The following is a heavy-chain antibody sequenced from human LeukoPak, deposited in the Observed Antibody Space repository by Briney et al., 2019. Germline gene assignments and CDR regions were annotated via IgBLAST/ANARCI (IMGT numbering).Heavy chain of an antibody. D-gene: IGHD3-22*01. CDR3: ARATYDSSGYYYDY. CDR1: GGSISSSSYY. Sequence: SETLSLTCTVSGGSISSSSYYWGWIRQPPGKGLEWIGSIYYSGSTNYNPSLKSRVTISVDKSKNQFSLKLSSVTAADTAVYYCARATYDSSGYYYDYWGQGTLVTVSS. J-gene: IGHJ4*02. CDR2: IYYSGST. V-gene: IGHV4-39*07.